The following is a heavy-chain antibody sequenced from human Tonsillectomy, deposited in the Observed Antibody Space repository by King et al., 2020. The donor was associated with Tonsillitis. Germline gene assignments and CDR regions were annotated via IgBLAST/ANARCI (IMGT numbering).Heavy chain of an antibody. Sequence: VQLVESGGGLVQPGRSLRLSCAASGFTFDDYAMHWVRQAPGKGLEWVSGISWNSGSIGYADSVKGRFTISRDNAKNSLYLQMNSLRAEDTALYYFAKDKGYPGLNYGMDVWGHGTTVTVSS. CDR2: ISWNSGSI. J-gene: IGHJ6*02. CDR3: AKDKGYPGLNYGMDV. V-gene: IGHV3-9*01. CDR1: GFTFDDYA. D-gene: IGHD3-16*02.